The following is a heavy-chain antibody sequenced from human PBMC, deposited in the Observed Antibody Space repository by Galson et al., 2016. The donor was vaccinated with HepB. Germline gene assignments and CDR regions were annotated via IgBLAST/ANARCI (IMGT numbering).Heavy chain of an antibody. D-gene: IGHD1-26*01. J-gene: IGHJ6*02. V-gene: IGHV3-30*18. Sequence: SLRLPCAASGFTFSTYGMHWVRQAPGKGLEGVAVISYDGSNKKYADSVKGRLTISRDNSKNTLYLQMNSLTAEDTAVYFCAEDGYRGSYRDYYGMDVWGQGTTVTVSS. CDR1: GFTFSTYG. CDR3: AEDGYRGSYRDYYGMDV. CDR2: ISYDGSNK.